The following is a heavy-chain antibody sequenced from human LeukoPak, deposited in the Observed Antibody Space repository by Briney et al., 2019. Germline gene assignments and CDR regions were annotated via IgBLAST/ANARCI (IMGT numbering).Heavy chain of an antibody. Sequence: SETLSLTCTVSGGSISSYYWSWIRQPAGKGLEWIGRIYTSGSTNYNPSLKSRVTMSVDTSKNQFSLKLSSVTAADTAVYYCARDIRLGYCSGGSCHDYYYYYYMDVWGKGTTVTISS. CDR2: IYTSGST. D-gene: IGHD2-15*01. CDR1: GGSISSYY. J-gene: IGHJ6*03. V-gene: IGHV4-4*07. CDR3: ARDIRLGYCSGGSCHDYYYYYYMDV.